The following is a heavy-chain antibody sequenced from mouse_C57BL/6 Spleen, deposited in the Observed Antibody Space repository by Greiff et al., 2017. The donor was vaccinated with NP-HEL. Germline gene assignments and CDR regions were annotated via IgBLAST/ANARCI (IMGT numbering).Heavy chain of an antibody. D-gene: IGHD2-4*01. Sequence: EVQLVESGGGLVQPKGSLKLSCAASGFSFNTYAMNWVRQAPGKGLEWVARIRSKSNNYATYYADSVKDRFTISRDDSESMLYLQMNNLKTEDTAMYYCVRHATIYYDYDGGFAYWGQGTLVTVSA. CDR3: VRHATIYYDYDGGFAY. CDR2: IRSKSNNYAT. CDR1: GFSFNTYA. V-gene: IGHV10-1*01. J-gene: IGHJ3*01.